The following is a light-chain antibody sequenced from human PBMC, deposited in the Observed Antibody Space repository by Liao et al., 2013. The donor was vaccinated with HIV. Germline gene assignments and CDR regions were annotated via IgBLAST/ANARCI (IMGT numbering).Light chain of an antibody. CDR1: NIGTKS. CDR3: QVWDTTSDHPYV. J-gene: IGLJ1*01. Sequence: SYELAQPPSVSVAPGKTATITCGGNNIGTKSVHWYQQKPGQAPVLVMYYDSDRPSGIPERFSASNSGNTATLTISRVEAGDEADYYCQVWDTTSDHPYVFGTGTKVTVL. CDR2: YDS. V-gene: IGLV3-21*04.